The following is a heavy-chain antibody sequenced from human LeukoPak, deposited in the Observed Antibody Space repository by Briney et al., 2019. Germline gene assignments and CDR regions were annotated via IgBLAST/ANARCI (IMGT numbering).Heavy chain of an antibody. Sequence: SETLSLTCIVSGGSISNYYCNWIRQSAGKGLEWIGRIYSSGNTNYNPSLKSRVTMSVDTSRKQFSLKLSSVTAADTAVYYCATTESYYRDSLLEYWGQGTLVTVSS. CDR2: IYSSGNT. V-gene: IGHV4-4*07. CDR3: ATTESYYRDSLLEY. D-gene: IGHD1-26*01. J-gene: IGHJ4*02. CDR1: GGSISNYY.